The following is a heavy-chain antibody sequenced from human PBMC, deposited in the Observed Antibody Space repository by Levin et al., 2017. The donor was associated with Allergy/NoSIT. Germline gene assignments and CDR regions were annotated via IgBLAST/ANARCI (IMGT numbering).Heavy chain of an antibody. Sequence: GGSLRLSCAASGFTFSSYAMHWVRQAPGKGLEWVAVISYDGSNKYYADSVKGRFTISRDNSKNTLYLQMNSLRAEDTAVYYCARDQGLWSYFDYWGQGTLVTVSS. D-gene: IGHD5-18*01. J-gene: IGHJ4*02. V-gene: IGHV3-30-3*01. CDR3: ARDQGLWSYFDY. CDR1: GFTFSSYA. CDR2: ISYDGSNK.